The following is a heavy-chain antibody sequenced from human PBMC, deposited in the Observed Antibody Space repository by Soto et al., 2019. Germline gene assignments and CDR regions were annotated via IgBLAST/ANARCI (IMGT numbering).Heavy chain of an antibody. CDR1: GDYIHVGGYY. J-gene: IGHJ5*02. CDR3: GRDLTSNANCIDP. D-gene: IGHD2-2*01. V-gene: IGHV4-30-4*01. Sequence: SETLSLTCSVSGDYIHVGGYYWTWIRQRPGKGLEWMGYIYYTGKTYYNPSLESRLTMSVGRSKNQFSLRLTSVTAADTAVYFCGRDLTSNANCIDPWGQGALVTVSS. CDR2: IYYTGKT.